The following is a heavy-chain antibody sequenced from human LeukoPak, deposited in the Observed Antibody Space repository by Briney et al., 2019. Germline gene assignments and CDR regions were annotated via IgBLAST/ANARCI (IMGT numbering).Heavy chain of an antibody. Sequence: SETLSLTCTVSGGSISSYYWSWIRQPAGKGLEWIGRIYTSGSTNYNPSLKSRVTISVDTSKNQFSLKLSSVTAADTAVYYCARVGNSGSYRFYYYYMDVWGKGTTVTVSS. J-gene: IGHJ6*03. CDR1: GGSISSYY. D-gene: IGHD1-26*01. V-gene: IGHV4-4*07. CDR2: IYTSGST. CDR3: ARVGNSGSYRFYYYYMDV.